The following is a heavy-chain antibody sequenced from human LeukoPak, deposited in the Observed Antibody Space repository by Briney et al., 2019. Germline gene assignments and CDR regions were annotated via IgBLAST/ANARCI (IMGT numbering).Heavy chain of an antibody. J-gene: IGHJ4*02. V-gene: IGHV3-53*01. D-gene: IGHD3-16*02. Sequence: PGGSLRLSCAASGFTVSSNQMSWVRQAPGKGLEWVSVIYSGGSTYYADSVKGRFTISRDNSKNTLYLQMYSRRAEDTAVYYCAREDVMITFGGVIRIFDYWGQGTLVTVSS. CDR3: AREDVMITFGGVIRIFDY. CDR2: IYSGGST. CDR1: GFTVSSNQ.